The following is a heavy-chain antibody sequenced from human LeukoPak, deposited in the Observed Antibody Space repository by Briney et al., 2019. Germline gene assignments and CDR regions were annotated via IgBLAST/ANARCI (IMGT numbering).Heavy chain of an antibody. CDR3: AREGVPPMVRGVLRY. J-gene: IGHJ4*02. V-gene: IGHV4-34*01. CDR1: GGSFSGYY. Sequence: SETLSLTCAVYGGSFSGYYWSWIRQPPGKGLEWIGEINHSGSTNYNPSLKSRVTISVDTSKNQFSLKLSSVTAADTAVYYCAREGVPPMVRGVLRYWGQGILVTVSS. D-gene: IGHD3-10*01. CDR2: INHSGST.